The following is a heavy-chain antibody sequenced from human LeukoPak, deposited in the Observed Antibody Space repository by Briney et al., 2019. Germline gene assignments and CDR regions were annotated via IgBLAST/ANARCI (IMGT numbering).Heavy chain of an antibody. CDR1: GESFSDYS. CDR3: ANDGYKGY. J-gene: IGHJ4*02. D-gene: IGHD5-24*01. Sequence: SETLSLTCAVPGESFSDYSWSWIRQPPGKGLEWIGETNHSGSTYYNPSLKSRVTISVDTSKNQISLKLTSVTAADTAIYYCANDGYKGYWGQGTLVTVSS. CDR2: TNHSGST. V-gene: IGHV4-34*01.